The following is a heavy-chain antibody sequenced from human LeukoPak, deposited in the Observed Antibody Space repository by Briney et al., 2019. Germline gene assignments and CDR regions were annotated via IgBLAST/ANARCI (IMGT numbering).Heavy chain of an antibody. CDR1: GAFGGSISSYY. J-gene: IGHJ2*01. CDR2: VYYSGST. CDR3: ARASNYDTSGYYFYWYFDL. V-gene: IGHV4-59*01. Sequence: SETLSLTCTISGAFGGSISSYYWSWIRQPPGKGLAWIGYVYYSGSTNYNPSLKSRVTISIDTSKTQFPLKLNSVTAADTAVYYCARASNYDTSGYYFYWYFDLWGRGTLVTVSS. D-gene: IGHD3-22*01.